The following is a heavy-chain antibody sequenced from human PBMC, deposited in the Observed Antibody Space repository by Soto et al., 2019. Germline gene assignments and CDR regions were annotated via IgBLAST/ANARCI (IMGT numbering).Heavy chain of an antibody. J-gene: IGHJ3*01. D-gene: IGHD7-27*01. V-gene: IGHV3-23*01. Sequence: VQLLESGGDLVQPGGSLRLYCVASGFILNYCAMSCVRQAPGKGLEWVSTIGGTDGDSDYFPWYEDVVKGRFTICRDSSANTLFLHMDNLRAEDSALYYCVKRGRNWGAFDFWGQGITVVVSS. CDR1: GFILNYCA. CDR2: IGGTDGDSDYFP. CDR3: VKRGRNWGAFDF.